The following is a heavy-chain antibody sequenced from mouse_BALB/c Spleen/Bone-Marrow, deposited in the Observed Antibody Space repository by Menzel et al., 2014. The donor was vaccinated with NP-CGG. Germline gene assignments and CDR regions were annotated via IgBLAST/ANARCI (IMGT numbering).Heavy chain of an antibody. CDR2: ISSGSSTI. V-gene: IGHV5-17*02. CDR3: TTETSAMDY. J-gene: IGHJ4*01. Sequence: EVKLMESGGGLVQPGGSRKLSCAASGFAFSSFGMHWVRQAPEKGLEWVAYISSGSSTIYYADKVKGPLTVSKDNPKNALFLQMTTLRSEDTYMYYCTTETSAMDYWGQGTSVTVSS. CDR1: GFAFSSFG.